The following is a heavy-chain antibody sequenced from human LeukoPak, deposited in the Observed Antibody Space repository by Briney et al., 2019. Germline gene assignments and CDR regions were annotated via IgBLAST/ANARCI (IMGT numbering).Heavy chain of an antibody. CDR2: ISWNRGSI. CDR1: GFTFDDYA. V-gene: IGHV3-9*01. D-gene: IGHD6-19*01. CDR3: ARSQWMVSFADY. Sequence: GRSLRLSCSASGFTFDDYAMGCVRQAPGEGLWWGLGISWNRGSIGYADPVKGRFTISRDNAKNSLYLRMDRLRAEARALYSCARSQWMVSFADYWRQGAHVTVPS. J-gene: IGHJ4*02.